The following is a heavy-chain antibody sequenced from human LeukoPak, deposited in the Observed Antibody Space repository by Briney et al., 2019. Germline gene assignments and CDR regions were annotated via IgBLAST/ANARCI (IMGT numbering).Heavy chain of an antibody. J-gene: IGHJ4*02. CDR2: ISYDGSNK. Sequence: PGRSLRLSCAASGFTFSSYAMHWVRQAPGKGQEWVAVISYDGSNKYYADSVKGRFTISRDNSKNTLYLQMNSLSAEDTAVYYCASQYYNILTGHYTSIDYWGQGTLVTVSS. CDR3: ASQYYNILTGHYTSIDY. CDR1: GFTFSSYA. V-gene: IGHV3-30*04. D-gene: IGHD3-9*01.